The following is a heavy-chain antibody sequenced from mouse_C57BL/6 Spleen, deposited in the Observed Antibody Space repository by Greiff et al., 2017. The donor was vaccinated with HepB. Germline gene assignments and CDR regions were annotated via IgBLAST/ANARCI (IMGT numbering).Heavy chain of an antibody. CDR3: ARGEGRAIYYYGSSYDAMDY. V-gene: IGHV1-61*01. D-gene: IGHD1-1*01. CDR2: IYPSDSET. CDR1: GYTFTSYW. J-gene: IGHJ4*01. Sequence: VQLQQSGAELVRPGSSVKLSCKASGYTFTSYWMDWVKQRPGQGLEWIGNIYPSDSETHYNQKFKDKATLTVDKSSSTSYMQLSSLTSEDSAVYDWARGEGRAIYYYGSSYDAMDYWGQGTSVTVSS.